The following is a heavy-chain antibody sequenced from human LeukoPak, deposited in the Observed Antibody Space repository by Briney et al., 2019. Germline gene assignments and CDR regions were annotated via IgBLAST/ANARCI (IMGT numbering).Heavy chain of an antibody. CDR1: GFTFSSYW. D-gene: IGHD5-18*01. V-gene: IGHV3-7*01. Sequence: GGSLRLSCAASGFTFSSYWMSWVRQAPGKGLEWVANIKQDGSEKYYVDSVKGRFTISRDNAKNSLYLQMNSLRAGDTAVYYCAREPYSYEGYNWFDPWGQGTLVTVSS. J-gene: IGHJ5*02. CDR3: AREPYSYEGYNWFDP. CDR2: IKQDGSEK.